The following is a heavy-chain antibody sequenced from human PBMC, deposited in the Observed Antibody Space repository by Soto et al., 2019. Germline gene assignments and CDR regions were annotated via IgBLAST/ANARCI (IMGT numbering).Heavy chain of an antibody. D-gene: IGHD3-10*01. V-gene: IGHV5-10-1*01. CDR3: ARPGMVNYGMDV. CDR2: IDPSDSYT. J-gene: IGHJ6*02. CDR1: GYSFTSYW. Sequence: PGESLKISCKGSGYSFTSYWISWVRQMPGKGLEWMGRIDPSDSYTNYSPSFQGHVTISADKSISTAYLQWSSLKASDTAMYYWARPGMVNYGMDVWGQGTTVTVSS.